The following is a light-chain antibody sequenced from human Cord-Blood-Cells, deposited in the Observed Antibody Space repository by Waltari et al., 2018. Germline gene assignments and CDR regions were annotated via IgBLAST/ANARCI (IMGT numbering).Light chain of an antibody. Sequence: QSVLTQPPSASGTPGQRVTISCSGSSSNIGRNTVNWYHQLPGTAHKLLIYINNQGPSGVPDRFSGSKSGTSASLAISGLQSEDEADYYCAAWDDSLNGPNWVFGGGTKLTVL. CDR3: AAWDDSLNGPNWV. CDR1: SSNIGRNT. V-gene: IGLV1-44*01. J-gene: IGLJ3*02. CDR2: INN.